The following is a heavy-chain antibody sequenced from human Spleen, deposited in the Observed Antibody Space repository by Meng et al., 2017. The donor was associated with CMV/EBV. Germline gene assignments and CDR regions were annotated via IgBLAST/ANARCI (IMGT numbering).Heavy chain of an antibody. D-gene: IGHD3-10*01. CDR1: GGSFSGYY. V-gene: IGHV4-34*01. Sequence: VQLPPWRAGLLKPSVTLSLACAVYGGSFSGYYWSWIRQPPGKGLEWIGSIYYSGSTYYNPSLKSRVTISVDTSKNQFSLKLSSVTAADTAVYYCARGFGDSRGYNEDYWGQGTLVTVSS. J-gene: IGHJ4*02. CDR3: ARGFGDSRGYNEDY. CDR2: IYYSGST.